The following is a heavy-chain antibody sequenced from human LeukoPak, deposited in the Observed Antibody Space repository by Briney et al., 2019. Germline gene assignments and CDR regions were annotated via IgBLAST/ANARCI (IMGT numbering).Heavy chain of an antibody. CDR2: INPNSGGT. J-gene: IGHJ5*02. Sequence: ASVKVSCKASGYTFTGYYMHWVRQAPGQGLEWMGWINPNSGGTNYAQKFQGRVTMTRDTSISTAYMELSRLRSDDTAVYYCARDLVGIAAAGTYNWFDPWGQGTLVTVSS. CDR1: GYTFTGYY. CDR3: ARDLVGIAAAGTYNWFDP. D-gene: IGHD6-13*01. V-gene: IGHV1-2*02.